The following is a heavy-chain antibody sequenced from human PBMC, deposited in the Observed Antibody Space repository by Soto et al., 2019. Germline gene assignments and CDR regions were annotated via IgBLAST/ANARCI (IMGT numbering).Heavy chain of an antibody. Sequence: GECLKISCKGLGYNFPDYWIAWVRQMPGKGMEYIGLIYPGDSDTRYSPSFQGQVTISADKSISTAYLQWNSLEASDTAMYYCARHGEYGQPQLRLYSFDPWGQGTL. CDR2: IYPGDSDT. D-gene: IGHD2-2*02. CDR1: GYNFPDYW. CDR3: ARHGEYGQPQLRLYSFDP. J-gene: IGHJ5*02. V-gene: IGHV5-51*01.